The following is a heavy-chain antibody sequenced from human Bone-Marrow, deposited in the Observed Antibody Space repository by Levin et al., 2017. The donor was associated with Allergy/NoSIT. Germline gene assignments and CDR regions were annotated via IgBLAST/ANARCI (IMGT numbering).Heavy chain of an antibody. V-gene: IGHV3-23*01. J-gene: IGHJ4*02. CDR2: ISGSGGSA. D-gene: IGHD6-19*01. CDR1: GFTFSRFG. CDR3: AKANPALAVASYFDY. Sequence: AGGSLRLSCAASGFTFSRFGMSWVRQAPGKGLEWVSGISGSGGSASYAESVKGRFTISRDNSKNTLYLRMSSLRAEDTATYFCAKANPALAVASYFDYWGRGTLVTVSS.